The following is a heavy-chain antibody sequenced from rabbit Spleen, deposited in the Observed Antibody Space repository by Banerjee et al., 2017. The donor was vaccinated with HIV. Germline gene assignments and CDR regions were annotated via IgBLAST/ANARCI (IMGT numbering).Heavy chain of an antibody. J-gene: IGHJ4*01. CDR1: GFSFSDRDV. D-gene: IGHD1-1*01. Sequence: QEQLVESGGDLVQPEGSLTLTCTASGFSFSDRDVMCWVRQAPGKGLEWIACINTATGKPVYASWAKGRFAISRTSSTTVTLQMTSLTAADTATYFCARDLPSVVGWNFNLWGQGTLVTVS. CDR2: INTATGKP. CDR3: ARDLPSVVGWNFNL. V-gene: IGHV1S45*01.